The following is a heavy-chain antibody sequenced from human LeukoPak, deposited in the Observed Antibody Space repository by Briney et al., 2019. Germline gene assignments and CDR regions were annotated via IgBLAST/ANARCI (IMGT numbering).Heavy chain of an antibody. CDR1: GFTFSSYW. J-gene: IGHJ6*03. CDR3: ARETTSYDFWSGYVERFDYYYYMDV. V-gene: IGHV3-7*01. D-gene: IGHD3-3*01. Sequence: GGSLRLSCAASGFTFSSYWMSWVRQAPGKWLEWVANIKQDGSEKYYVDSVKGRFTISRDNAKNSLYLQMNSLRAEDTAVYYCARETTSYDFWSGYVERFDYYYYMDVWGKGTTVTVSS. CDR2: IKQDGSEK.